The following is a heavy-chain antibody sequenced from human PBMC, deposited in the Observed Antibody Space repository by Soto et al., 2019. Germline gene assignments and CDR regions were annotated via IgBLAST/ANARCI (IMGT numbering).Heavy chain of an antibody. CDR2: MNPNSGNT. V-gene: IGHV1-8*01. CDR1: GYTFTSYD. CDR3: ARGTYYYDSSGGEYYYGMDV. J-gene: IGHJ6*02. D-gene: IGHD3-22*01. Sequence: ASVKVSCKASGYTFTSYDINWVRQATGQGLEWMGWMNPNSGNTGYAQKFQGRVTMTRNTSISTAYMELSSLRSEDTAVYYCARGTYYYDSSGGEYYYGMDVWGQGTTVTVSS.